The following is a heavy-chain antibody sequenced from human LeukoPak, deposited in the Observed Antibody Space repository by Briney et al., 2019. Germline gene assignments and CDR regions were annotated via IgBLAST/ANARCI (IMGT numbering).Heavy chain of an antibody. D-gene: IGHD2-2*01. J-gene: IGHJ6*03. Sequence: SETLSLTCTVSGGSISSSSYYWGWIRQPPGKGLEWIGSIYYSGSTYHNPSLKSRVTISVDTSKNQFSLKLSSVTAADTAVYYCARDIVVVPADLYYYYMDVWGKGTTVTVSS. V-gene: IGHV4-39*01. CDR1: GGSISSSSYY. CDR3: ARDIVVVPADLYYYYMDV. CDR2: IYYSGST.